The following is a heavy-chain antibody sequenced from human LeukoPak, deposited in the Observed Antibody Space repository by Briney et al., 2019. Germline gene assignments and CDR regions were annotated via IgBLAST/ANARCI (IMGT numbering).Heavy chain of an antibody. CDR3: AKDRYGDYVLG. D-gene: IGHD4-17*01. Sequence: GGSLRLSCAASGFTFSNAWMSWVRQAPGKGLEWVGRIKSKTDGGTTDYAAPVKGRFTISRDDSKNTLYLQMNSLKTEDTAVYYCAKDRYGDYVLGWGQGTLVTVSS. J-gene: IGHJ4*02. V-gene: IGHV3-15*01. CDR2: IKSKTDGGTT. CDR1: GFTFSNAW.